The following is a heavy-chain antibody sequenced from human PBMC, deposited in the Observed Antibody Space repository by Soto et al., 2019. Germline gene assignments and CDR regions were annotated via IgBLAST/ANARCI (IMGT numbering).Heavy chain of an antibody. CDR1: GYKFTSYW. D-gene: IGHD6-13*01. Sequence: GESLKLFCEGSGYKFTSYWLGCVRQMPGKGLEWMGIIYPGDSDTRYSPSFQDQVTISVDKSISTAYLQWNSLKASDTAMYYCTRHEGITATGVDYWGQGTLVTAPQ. CDR2: IYPGDSDT. J-gene: IGHJ4*02. V-gene: IGHV5-51*01. CDR3: TRHEGITATGVDY.